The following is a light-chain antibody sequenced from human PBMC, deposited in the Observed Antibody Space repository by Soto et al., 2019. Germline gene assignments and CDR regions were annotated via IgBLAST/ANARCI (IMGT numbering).Light chain of an antibody. Sequence: DIQMTQSPSSLSASVGDRVTITCRASQGIWNHLAWYQQKPGKVPKVLIYAVSTLHSGVPSRFSGSGSGTTFTLTISSLQPEDVATYYCQKYDTAPWTFGQGTKVEIK. CDR1: QGIWNH. CDR2: AVS. J-gene: IGKJ1*01. V-gene: IGKV1-27*01. CDR3: QKYDTAPWT.